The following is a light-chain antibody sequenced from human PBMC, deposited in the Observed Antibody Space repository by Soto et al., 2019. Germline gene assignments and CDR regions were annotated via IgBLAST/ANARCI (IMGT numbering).Light chain of an antibody. CDR3: AAWDDSLSADV. CDR1: SSNIGSNY. J-gene: IGLJ1*01. V-gene: IGLV1-47*01. CDR2: RNN. Sequence: QSMLTQPPSASGTPGQRVTISCSGSSSNIGSNYVYWYQQLPGTAPKLLIYRNNQRPSGVPDRFSGSKSGTSASLAISGLRSEDEADYYCAAWDDSLSADVFGTGTKVTVL.